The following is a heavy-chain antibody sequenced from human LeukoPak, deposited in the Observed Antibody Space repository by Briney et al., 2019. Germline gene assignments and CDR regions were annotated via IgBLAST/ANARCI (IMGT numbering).Heavy chain of an antibody. CDR3: AKARGSSVCEQFDY. Sequence: GWSLRLSCAASGFAFSTYAMTWVRQAPEKGLQWVSTISTSGRATYYADSVEGRFTISRDNSKNTLYLQMNSLRADDTAVYYCAKARGSSVCEQFDYWGQGTQVTVSP. CDR2: ISTSGRAT. D-gene: IGHD5/OR15-5a*01. J-gene: IGHJ4*02. CDR1: GFAFSTYA. V-gene: IGHV3-23*01.